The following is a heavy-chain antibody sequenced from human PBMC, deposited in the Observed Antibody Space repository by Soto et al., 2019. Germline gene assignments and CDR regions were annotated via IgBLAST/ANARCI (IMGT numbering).Heavy chain of an antibody. D-gene: IGHD2-2*01. Sequence: PGGSLRLSCAASGFTFSTYSMNWVRQAPGKGLEWVSSISSSGSYIYHADSVKGRFTISRDNAKNSLYLQMNSLRAEDTAVYYCATVPAALGYWGQGTLVTVSS. CDR1: GFTFSTYS. V-gene: IGHV3-21*01. CDR2: ISSSGSYI. CDR3: ATVPAALGY. J-gene: IGHJ4*02.